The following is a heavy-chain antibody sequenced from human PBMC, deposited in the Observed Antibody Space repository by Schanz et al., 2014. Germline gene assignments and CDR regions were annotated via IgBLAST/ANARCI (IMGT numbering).Heavy chain of an antibody. D-gene: IGHD3-16*02. CDR2: ISYDGNTK. V-gene: IGHV3-30-3*01. Sequence: QVQLVESGGGVVQPGGSLRLSCAASGFTFNSYAFHWVRQAPGKGLEWVALISYDGNTKYYADSVKGRFTISRDNARNTVSLQMNSLRADDTAVYYCVRDERVISGVWFDPWGQGTLVTVSS. J-gene: IGHJ5*02. CDR1: GFTFNSYA. CDR3: VRDERVISGVWFDP.